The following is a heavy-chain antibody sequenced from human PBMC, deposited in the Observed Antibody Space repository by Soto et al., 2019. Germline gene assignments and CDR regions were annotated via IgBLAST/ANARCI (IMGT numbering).Heavy chain of an antibody. CDR2: IQSGGRT. CDR3: ARLPRTSVGGTGADY. V-gene: IGHV4-39*01. CDR1: GVSIGNSDYF. Sequence: SETLSLTCTVSGVSIGNSDYFWGWIRQPPGKGLEWIASIQSGGRTFYTPSLKSRVTISVDTSRNQFSLKLTSVTAADTAVYYCARLPRTSVGGTGADYWGQGTLVTVSS. J-gene: IGHJ4*02. D-gene: IGHD6-19*01.